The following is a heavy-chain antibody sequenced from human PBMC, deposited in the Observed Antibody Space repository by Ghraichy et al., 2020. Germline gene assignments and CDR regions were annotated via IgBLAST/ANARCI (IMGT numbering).Heavy chain of an antibody. CDR3: ARRISGNFPFDY. CDR1: EYGFSNYW. D-gene: IGHD1-26*01. Sequence: GESLNISCKASEYGFSNYWIGWVRQMPGKGLEWMGFIYPGDSDTRYSPSFQGQVTISVDRSINTAYLQWSSLRALDTAIYYCARRISGNFPFDYWGQGTLVTVSS. CDR2: IYPGDSDT. J-gene: IGHJ4*02. V-gene: IGHV5-51*01.